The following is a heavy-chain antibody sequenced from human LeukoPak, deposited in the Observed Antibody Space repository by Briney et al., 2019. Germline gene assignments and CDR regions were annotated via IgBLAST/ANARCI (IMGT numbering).Heavy chain of an antibody. CDR1: GFTFSSYD. CDR2: ISSSSSYI. CDR3: ARVKDYYDSGGGY. D-gene: IGHD3-22*01. Sequence: PGGSLRLSCPAYGFTFSSYDMNWVRQAPRKGLEWVSSISSSSSYIYYADSVKGRFTISRDNAKNSLYLQMNSLRAEDTAVYYCARVKDYYDSGGGYWGQGTLVTVSS. J-gene: IGHJ4*02. V-gene: IGHV3-21*01.